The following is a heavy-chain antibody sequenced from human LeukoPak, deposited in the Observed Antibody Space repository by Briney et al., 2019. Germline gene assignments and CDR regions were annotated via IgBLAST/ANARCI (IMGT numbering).Heavy chain of an antibody. V-gene: IGHV3-23*01. J-gene: IGHJ4*02. CDR2: ISGSGGST. CDR1: GFTFSSYA. CDR3: AKDEGLVGATTFDY. Sequence: GSLRLSCAASGFTFSSYAMSRVRQAPGEGLEGVSAISGSGGSTYYADSVKGRFTISRDNSKNTLYLQMNSLRAEDTAVYYCAKDEGLVGATTFDYWGQGTLVTVSS. D-gene: IGHD1-26*01.